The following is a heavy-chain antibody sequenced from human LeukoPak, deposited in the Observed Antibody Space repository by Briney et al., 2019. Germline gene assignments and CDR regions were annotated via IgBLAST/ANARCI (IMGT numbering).Heavy chain of an antibody. CDR1: GYTFTGYH. CDR3: ARASTAMAYFDY. J-gene: IGHJ4*02. CDR2: INPNSGGT. D-gene: IGHD5-18*01. V-gene: IGHV1-2*06. Sequence: ASVKVSCKASGYTFTGYHMHWVRQAPGQGLEWMGRINPNSGGTIYAQKFQGRVTMTRDTSISTAYMELSRLRSDDTAVYYCARASTAMAYFDYWGQGTLVTVSS.